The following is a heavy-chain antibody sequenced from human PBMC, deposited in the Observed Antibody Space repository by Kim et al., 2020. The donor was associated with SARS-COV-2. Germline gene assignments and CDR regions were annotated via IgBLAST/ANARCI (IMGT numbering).Heavy chain of an antibody. CDR1: GVSINNNY. CDR2: ISYSWST. V-gene: IGHV4-59*08. D-gene: IGHD3-16*01. J-gene: IGHJ6*02. CDR3: ARQVEYAGGRGV. Sequence: SETLSLTCSVSGVSINNNYWSWIRQPPGKGLEWIGHISYSWSTNYNPSLKSRVTISIDTSKNQFSLQLKSVTAADTATYYCARQVEYAGGRGVWGQGTTV.